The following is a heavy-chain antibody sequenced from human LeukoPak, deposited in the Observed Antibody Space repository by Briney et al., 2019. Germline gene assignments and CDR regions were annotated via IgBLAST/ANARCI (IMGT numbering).Heavy chain of an antibody. J-gene: IGHJ3*02. CDR2: IYYSGST. V-gene: IGHV4-59*01. CDR3: ARPRGPRGDAFDI. Sequence: PSETLSLTCTVSGGSISSYYWSWIRQPPGKGLEWIGYIYYSGSTNYNPSLKSRVTISVDTSKNQFSLKLSSVTAADTAVYYCARPRGPRGDAFDIWGQGTMVTVSS. CDR1: GGSISSYY.